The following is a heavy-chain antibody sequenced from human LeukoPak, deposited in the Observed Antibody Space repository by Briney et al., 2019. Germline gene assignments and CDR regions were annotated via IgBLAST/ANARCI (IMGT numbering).Heavy chain of an antibody. Sequence: GGSLRLSCAASGFTFSRFWMSWARQAPGKGLEWVANIKEDGSEKYYVESVQGRFTISRDNAKNSLYLQMNSLRTEDTAVYYCTGETYYFDYWGRGTLVTVSS. CDR2: IKEDGSEK. CDR3: TGETYYFDY. J-gene: IGHJ4*02. CDR1: GFTFSRFW. V-gene: IGHV3-7*01.